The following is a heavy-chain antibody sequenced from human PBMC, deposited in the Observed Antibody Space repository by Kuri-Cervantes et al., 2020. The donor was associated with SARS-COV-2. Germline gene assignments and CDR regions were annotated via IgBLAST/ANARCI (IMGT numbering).Heavy chain of an antibody. J-gene: IGHJ6*02. CDR2: IWYDGSNK. CDR3: ARDNMVRGVQYYYYYGMDV. CDR1: GFTFSSYG. Sequence: LSLTCAASGFTFSSYGMHWVRQAPGKGLEWVAVIWYDGSNKYHADSVKGRFTISRDNSKNTLYLQMNSLRAEDTAVYYCARDNMVRGVQYYYYYGMDVWGQGTTVTVSS. V-gene: IGHV3-33*08. D-gene: IGHD3-10*01.